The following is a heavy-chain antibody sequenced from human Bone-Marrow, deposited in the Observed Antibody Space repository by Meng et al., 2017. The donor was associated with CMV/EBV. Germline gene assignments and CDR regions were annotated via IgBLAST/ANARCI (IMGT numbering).Heavy chain of an antibody. CDR3: ARSSGWSRFDY. CDR2: IDPNTDT. J-gene: IGHJ4*02. CDR1: GYTLTDYY. V-gene: IGHV1-2*02. Sequence: QGQLVRSGAEVKKPGASWKVSCKASGYTLTDYYIHWVRQAPGQWLEWMGWIDPNTDTNYAQNFQGRVTMTRDMSINTAYMELSRLTSGDTAVYYCARSSGWSRFDYWGQGTLVTVSS. D-gene: IGHD6-19*01.